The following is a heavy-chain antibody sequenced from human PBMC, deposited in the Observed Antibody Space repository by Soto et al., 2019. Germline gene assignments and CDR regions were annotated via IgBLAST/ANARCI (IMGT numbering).Heavy chain of an antibody. CDR2: IKSKTDGGTT. CDR3: TTDVEGPYYDILTGTQGAFDI. J-gene: IGHJ3*02. D-gene: IGHD3-9*01. Sequence: GGSLRLSCAACGFTFCNAWMSWVRQAPGKGLEWVGRIKSKTDGGTTDYAAPVKGRFTISRDDSKNTLYLQMNSLKTEDTAVYYCTTDVEGPYYDILTGTQGAFDIWGQGTMVTVSS. CDR1: GFTFCNAW. V-gene: IGHV3-15*01.